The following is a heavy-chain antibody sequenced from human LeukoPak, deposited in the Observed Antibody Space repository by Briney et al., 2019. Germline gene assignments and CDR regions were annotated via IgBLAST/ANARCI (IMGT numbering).Heavy chain of an antibody. CDR2: ISGSGGST. Sequence: GGSLRLSCAASGFTFSSYIMSWVRQAPGKGLEWVSAISGSGGSTYYADSVKGRFTISRDNSKNTLYLQMNSLRAEDTAVYYCAKDIIRDSSGYYLGPFDYWGQGTLVTVSS. CDR1: GFTFSSYI. D-gene: IGHD3-22*01. V-gene: IGHV3-23*01. J-gene: IGHJ4*02. CDR3: AKDIIRDSSGYYLGPFDY.